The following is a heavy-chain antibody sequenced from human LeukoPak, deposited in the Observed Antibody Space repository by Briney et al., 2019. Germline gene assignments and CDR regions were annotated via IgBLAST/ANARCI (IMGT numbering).Heavy chain of an antibody. J-gene: IGHJ4*02. CDR1: GFTFSSYS. CDR2: ISSSSYI. CDR3: ARDLIFCSGGSCYSGLWDY. D-gene: IGHD2-15*01. Sequence: GGSLRLSCAASGFTFSSYSMNWVRQAPGKGLEWVSSISSSSYIYYADSVKGRFTISRDNAKNSLYLQMNSLRAEDTAVYYCARDLIFCSGGSCYSGLWDYWGQGTLVTVSS. V-gene: IGHV3-21*01.